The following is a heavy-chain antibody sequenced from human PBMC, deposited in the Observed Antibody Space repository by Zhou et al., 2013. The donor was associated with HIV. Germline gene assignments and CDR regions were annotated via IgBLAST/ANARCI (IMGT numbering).Heavy chain of an antibody. CDR1: GYTFTAYH. D-gene: IGHD6-6*01. CDR2: VDPNSSST. Sequence: QVQLVQSGAEVKKPGASVKVSCKASGYTFTAYHIHWVRQAPGQGLNWMGLVDPNSSSTRYVQKFQGRVTMTKDTSTRTVFMELRSLASDDTAVYYCARGLPYSSSPQRRGSQFDYWGQGTLVTVSS. J-gene: IGHJ4*02. V-gene: IGHV1-46*01. CDR3: ARGLPYSSSPQRRGSQFDY.